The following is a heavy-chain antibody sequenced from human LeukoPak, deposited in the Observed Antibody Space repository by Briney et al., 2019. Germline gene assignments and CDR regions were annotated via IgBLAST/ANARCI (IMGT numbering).Heavy chain of an antibody. V-gene: IGHV5-51*01. CDR3: ARYSINYYDSSGYAMNI. D-gene: IGHD3-22*01. Sequence: GESLKISCKGSGYSFTSYWIGWVRQMPGKGLEWMGIIYPGDSDTRYSPSFQGQVTISADKSISTAYLQWSSLKASDTAMYYCARYSINYYDSSGYAMNIWGQGTWSPSLQ. CDR2: IYPGDSDT. J-gene: IGHJ3*02. CDR1: GYSFTSYW.